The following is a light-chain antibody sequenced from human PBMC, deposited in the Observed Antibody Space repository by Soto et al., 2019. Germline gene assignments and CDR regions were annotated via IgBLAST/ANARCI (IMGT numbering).Light chain of an antibody. J-gene: IGKJ1*01. Sequence: EIVLTQSPGTLSMSPGETATLSCRASQTLGRNYLAWYQQKPGQAPRLLIYGASSRATGIPDRFSGSGSGTDFTLTISRLELDDFAVYYCQQYGSSPPWTFGQGTKVDIK. CDR1: QTLGRNY. CDR2: GAS. V-gene: IGKV3-20*01. CDR3: QQYGSSPPWT.